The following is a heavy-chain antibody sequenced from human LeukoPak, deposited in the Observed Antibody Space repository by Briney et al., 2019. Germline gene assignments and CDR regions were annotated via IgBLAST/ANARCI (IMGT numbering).Heavy chain of an antibody. D-gene: IGHD3-22*01. CDR3: TRGSIAYYYMDV. V-gene: IGHV4-4*02. J-gene: IGHJ6*03. Sequence: PSGTLSLTCAVSGGSTSSSNWWSWVRQPPGKGLEWIGEIYHSGSTNYNPSPKSRVTISVDTSKNQFSLKLSSVTAADTAVYYCTRGSIAYYYMDVWGKGTTVTISS. CDR1: GGSTSSSNW. CDR2: IYHSGST.